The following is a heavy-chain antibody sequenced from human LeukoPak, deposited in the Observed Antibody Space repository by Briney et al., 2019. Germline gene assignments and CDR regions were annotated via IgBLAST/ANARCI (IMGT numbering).Heavy chain of an antibody. Sequence: SGPTLVKPTQTLTLTCTFSGFSLSTSAVGVGWIRQPPGKALEWLALTYWNDDKLYSPSLKSRLTITKDTSKNQVVLAMTNMDPVDTATYYCAHIDRGPNWFDPWGQGTLVTVSS. D-gene: IGHD3-10*01. J-gene: IGHJ5*02. CDR1: GFSLSTSAVG. CDR3: AHIDRGPNWFDP. V-gene: IGHV2-5*01. CDR2: TYWNDDK.